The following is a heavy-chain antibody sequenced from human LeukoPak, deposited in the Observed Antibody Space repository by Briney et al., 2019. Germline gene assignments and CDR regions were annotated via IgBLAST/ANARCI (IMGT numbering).Heavy chain of an antibody. CDR3: AREGKWLQLRYFDY. J-gene: IGHJ4*02. CDR1: GFTVSSNY. CDR2: IHTGGST. V-gene: IGHV3-53*01. Sequence: GGSLRLSWAASGFTVSSNYMSWVRQAPGKGLEWVSVIHTGGSTYYADSVKGRFTISRDTSNNTLYLQMNSLRAEDTAVYYCAREGKWLQLRYFDYWGQGTLVTVSS. D-gene: IGHD5-24*01.